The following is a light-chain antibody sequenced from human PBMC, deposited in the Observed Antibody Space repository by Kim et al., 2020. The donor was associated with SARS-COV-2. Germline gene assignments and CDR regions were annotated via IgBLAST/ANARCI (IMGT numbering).Light chain of an antibody. J-gene: IGKJ1*01. CDR3: QQFGSSPT. CDR1: QSVYNHY. V-gene: IGKV3-20*01. Sequence: EIVLTQSPGTLSLSPGERATLSCRASQSVYNHYFAWYQHKPGQPPRLLIHAAPTRGTGIPTRAARIPDRFSASVSATDSTLTISGLEPEDFAVYYCQQFGSSPTFGQGTKVDIK. CDR2: AAP.